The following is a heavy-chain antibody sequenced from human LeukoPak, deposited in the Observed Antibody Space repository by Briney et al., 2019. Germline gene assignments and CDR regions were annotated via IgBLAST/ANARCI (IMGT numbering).Heavy chain of an antibody. J-gene: IGHJ4*02. CDR1: GFTFDDYG. V-gene: IGHV3-20*04. CDR3: ARENGDYDFWSGYYPRYFDY. D-gene: IGHD3-3*01. Sequence: GGSLRLSCAASGFTFDDYGMNWVRQAPGKGLEWVSGINWNGGNTGYADSVKGRFTISRDNAKNSLYLQMNSLRAEDTAVYYCARENGDYDFWSGYYPRYFDYWGQGTLVTVSS. CDR2: INWNGGNT.